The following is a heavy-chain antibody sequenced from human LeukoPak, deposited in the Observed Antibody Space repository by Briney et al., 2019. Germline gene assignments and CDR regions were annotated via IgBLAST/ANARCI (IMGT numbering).Heavy chain of an antibody. Sequence: PSETLSLTCTVSGASVSFDNYFWGWVRQPPGKGLEWIEGVYKSGSPYYNPSLKSRVSISADTSKNQFSLKLSFVTAADTAVYYCASSFDYWGQGTLVTVSS. J-gene: IGHJ4*02. CDR1: GASVSFDNYF. CDR2: VYKSGSP. CDR3: ASSFDY. V-gene: IGHV4-39*01.